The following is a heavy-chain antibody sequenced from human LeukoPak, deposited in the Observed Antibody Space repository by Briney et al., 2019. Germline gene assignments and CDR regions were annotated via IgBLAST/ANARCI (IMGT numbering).Heavy chain of an antibody. CDR1: GGSISSGGYY. V-gene: IGHV4-31*03. D-gene: IGHD1-26*01. J-gene: IGHJ6*02. Sequence: SETLSLTCTVSGGSISSGGYYWSWIRQHPGKGLEWIGYIYYSGSTYYNPSLKSRVTISVDTSKNQFSLKLSSVTAADTAVYYCARDAIVGARHAVHYGMDVWGQGTTVTVSS. CDR3: ARDAIVGARHAVHYGMDV. CDR2: IYYSGST.